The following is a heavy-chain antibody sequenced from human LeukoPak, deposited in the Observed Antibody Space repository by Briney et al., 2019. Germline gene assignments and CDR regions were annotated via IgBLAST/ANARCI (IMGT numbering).Heavy chain of an antibody. Sequence: ASVKVSCKASGYTFTSYDINWVRQATGQGLEWMGWINPNSGNTDYAQNFQARVTMTRNPSISTAYMKLSSLRSEDTAVYYCARGRRTVASLFLFDIWGQGTMVTVSS. CDR1: GYTFTSYD. CDR3: ARGRRTVASLFLFDI. V-gene: IGHV1-8*01. CDR2: INPNSGNT. J-gene: IGHJ3*02. D-gene: IGHD6-19*01.